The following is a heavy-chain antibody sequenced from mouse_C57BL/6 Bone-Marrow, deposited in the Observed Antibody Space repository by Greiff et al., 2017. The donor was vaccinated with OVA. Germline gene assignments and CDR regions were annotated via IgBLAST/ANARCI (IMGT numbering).Heavy chain of an antibody. J-gene: IGHJ2*01. CDR2: IWSGGST. Sequence: QVHVKQSGPGLVQPSQSLSITCTVSGFSLTSYGVHWVRQSPGKGLEWLGVIWSGGSTDYNAAFLSRLSISKDNSKSQVFFQRNSLQADDTAIYYCSRSPLLYYFDYWGQGTTLTVSS. CDR1: GFSLTSYG. V-gene: IGHV2-2*01. CDR3: SRSPLLYYFDY. D-gene: IGHD1-1*01.